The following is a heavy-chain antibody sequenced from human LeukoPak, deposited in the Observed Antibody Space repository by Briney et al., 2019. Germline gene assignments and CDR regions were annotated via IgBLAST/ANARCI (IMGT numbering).Heavy chain of an antibody. CDR2: IKSKTDGGTR. J-gene: IGHJ4*02. D-gene: IGHD1-7*01. Sequence: NPGGSLRLSCAASGFTFSSAWMSWVRQAPGKGLEWVGRIKSKTDGGTRDFAAPVKGRFTISRDDSTNTLYLQMNSLKTEDTAVYYCAAGTGTSDFDYWGQGTLVTVSS. CDR1: GFTFSSAW. CDR3: AAGTGTSDFDY. V-gene: IGHV3-15*01.